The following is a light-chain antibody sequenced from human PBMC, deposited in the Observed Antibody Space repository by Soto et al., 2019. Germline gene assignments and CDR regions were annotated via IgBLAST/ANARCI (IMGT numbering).Light chain of an antibody. J-gene: IGKJ1*01. V-gene: IGKV3-15*01. Sequence: EIVMTQSPATLSVSPGERATLSCRASQSVSSNLAWYQQKPGQAPRLLIYGASTRATGIPARFSGRGSGTEFILTISRLQSEDFAVYYCQQYNNWPWTFGQGTKVDIK. CDR3: QQYNNWPWT. CDR2: GAS. CDR1: QSVSSN.